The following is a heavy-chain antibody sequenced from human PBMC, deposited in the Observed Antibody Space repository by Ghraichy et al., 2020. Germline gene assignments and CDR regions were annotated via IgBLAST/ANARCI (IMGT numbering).Heavy chain of an antibody. CDR2: INEDGSET. CDR3: GRFRPFDY. Sequence: ESLNISCAASGFTFGNYWISWVRQAPGKGLEWVANINEDGSETYYGDSVKGRFTIFRDNAKKSLYLQMNSLRAEDTAVYYCGRFRPFDYWGQGTLVPVSS. CDR1: GFTFGNYW. J-gene: IGHJ4*02. V-gene: IGHV3-7*01.